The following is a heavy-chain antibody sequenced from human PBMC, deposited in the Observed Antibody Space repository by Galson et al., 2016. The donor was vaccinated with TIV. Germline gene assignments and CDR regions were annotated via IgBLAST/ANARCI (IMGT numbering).Heavy chain of an antibody. D-gene: IGHD3-3*01. CDR2: INPISNYI. J-gene: IGHJ4*02. CDR1: GFSFRSYW. CDR3: ARVEFLEWLQLDS. Sequence: SLRLSCAASGFSFRSYWMSWVRQAPGKGLEWVSSINPISNYIYYADSVRGRFTISRDNTKNSVYLQMNSLRDEDTAFYYCARVEFLEWLQLDSWGQGTLVTVSS. V-gene: IGHV3-21*01.